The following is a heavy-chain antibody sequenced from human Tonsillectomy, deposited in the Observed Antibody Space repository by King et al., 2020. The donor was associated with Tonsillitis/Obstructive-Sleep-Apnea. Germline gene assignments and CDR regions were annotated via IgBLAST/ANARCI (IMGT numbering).Heavy chain of an antibody. D-gene: IGHD1-7*01. CDR2: ISGSGGST. J-gene: IGHJ6*02. Sequence: VQLVESGGGLVQPGGSLRLSCAASGFTFSSYAMSWVRQAPGKGLEWVSGISGSGGSTYSADSVKGRFTISRDNSKNTLYLQMNSLRVEDTAVYYCAKARITGTTAGGMDVWGQGTTVTVSS. V-gene: IGHV3-23*04. CDR1: GFTFSSYA. CDR3: AKARITGTTAGGMDV.